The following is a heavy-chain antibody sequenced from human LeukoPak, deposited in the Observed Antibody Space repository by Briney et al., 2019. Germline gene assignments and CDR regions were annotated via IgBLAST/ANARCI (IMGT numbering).Heavy chain of an antibody. Sequence: GGSLRLSCAASGFSLSNYGLHWVRQGPGKGLEWLAVINYDGSNRYYADSVKGRFPISKESSANTLYLQMSRLRADDKAIYYCARWGGTRQFYFDYWGQGTLGTVSS. D-gene: IGHD3-16*01. V-gene: IGHV3-33*01. J-gene: IGHJ4*02. CDR2: INYDGSNR. CDR3: ARWGGTRQFYFDY. CDR1: GFSLSNYG.